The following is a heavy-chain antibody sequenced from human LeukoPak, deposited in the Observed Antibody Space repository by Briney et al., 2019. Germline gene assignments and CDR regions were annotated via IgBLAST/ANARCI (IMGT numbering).Heavy chain of an antibody. V-gene: IGHV4-39*01. CDR3: TRQEVGYCSGGSCYAHFDY. J-gene: IGHJ4*02. CDR1: GFSISSSNKY. Sequence: SETLSLTCTVSGFSISSSNKYWGWIRQPPGRGLEWVGSLSYSGSAYYNSSLKSRVSISVDTSRNQFSLKLISVTAADTAAYYCTRQEVGYCSGGSCYAHFDYWGRGTLVTVSS. CDR2: LSYSGSA. D-gene: IGHD2-15*01.